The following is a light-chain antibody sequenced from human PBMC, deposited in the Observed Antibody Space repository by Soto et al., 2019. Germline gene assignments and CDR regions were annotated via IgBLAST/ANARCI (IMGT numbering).Light chain of an antibody. V-gene: IGLV3-21*02. CDR1: NIGSKS. CDR2: DVS. J-gene: IGLJ1*01. CDR3: QVWDSSSDSYV. Sequence: SYELTQPPSVSVAPGQTARITCGGNNIGSKSVHWYQQKPGQAPVLVVYDVSDRPSGIPERFSGSNSGNTATLTISRVEAGDEADYYCQVWDSSSDSYVFGTGTKLTVL.